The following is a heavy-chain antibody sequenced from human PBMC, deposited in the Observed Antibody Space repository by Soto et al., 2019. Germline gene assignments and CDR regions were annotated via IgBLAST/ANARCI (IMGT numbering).Heavy chain of an antibody. CDR2: ISYDGSNK. Sequence: QVQLVESGGGVVQPGRSLRLSCAASGFTFSSYAMHWVRQAPGKGLEWVAVISYDGSNKYYADSVKGRFTISRDNSKNTLYLQMNSLRAKDTAVYYCARDSVGCISTSCPYWGAFDIWGQGTMVTVSS. V-gene: IGHV3-30-3*01. CDR1: GFTFSSYA. J-gene: IGHJ3*02. D-gene: IGHD2-2*01. CDR3: ARDSVGCISTSCPYWGAFDI.